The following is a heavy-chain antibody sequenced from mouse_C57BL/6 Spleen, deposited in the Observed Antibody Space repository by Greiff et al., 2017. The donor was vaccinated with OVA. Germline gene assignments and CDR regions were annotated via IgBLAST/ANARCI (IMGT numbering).Heavy chain of an antibody. Sequence: VQLQQSGAELVKPGASVKLSCKASGYTFTSYWMQWVKQRPGQGLEWIGEIDPSDSYTNYNQKFKGKATLTVDTSSSTAYMQLSSLTSEDSAVYYCASSTAGSYYFDYWGQGTTITVSS. D-gene: IGHD3-2*01. CDR3: ASSTAGSYYFDY. CDR2: IDPSDSYT. J-gene: IGHJ2*01. CDR1: GYTFTSYW. V-gene: IGHV1-50*01.